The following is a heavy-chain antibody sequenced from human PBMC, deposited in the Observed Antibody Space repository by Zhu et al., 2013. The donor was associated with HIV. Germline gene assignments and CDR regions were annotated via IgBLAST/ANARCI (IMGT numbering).Heavy chain of an antibody. CDR3: ARAGFENKRPGGY. Sequence: QVQLVQSGAEVKKPGASVRVSCHGSGYTFAAYYIHWVRQAPGQGLEWMGYINTNSGETIYAQKFTGRGSTMTRDLSINTAYMELNRLRSGDTAIYYCARAGFENKRPGGYWAQGTLLTVSS. CDR1: GYTFAAYY. CDR2: INTNSGET. V-gene: IGHV1-2*02. J-gene: IGHJ4*02.